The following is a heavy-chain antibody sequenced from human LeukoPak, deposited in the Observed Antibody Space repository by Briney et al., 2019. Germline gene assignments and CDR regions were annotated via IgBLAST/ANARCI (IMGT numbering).Heavy chain of an antibody. CDR3: ARTPYYDFSSGYYYFDY. CDR1: GFTFSSYS. CDR2: ISSGSGYI. D-gene: IGHD3-3*01. Sequence: GGSLRLSCAASGFTFSSYSMNWVRQTPGKGLEWVSSISSGSGYIYYAASVKGRFTISRDNAKNSLYLQMNSLRAEDTAVYYCARTPYYDFSSGYYYFDYWGQGTLVTVSS. V-gene: IGHV3-21*01. J-gene: IGHJ4*02.